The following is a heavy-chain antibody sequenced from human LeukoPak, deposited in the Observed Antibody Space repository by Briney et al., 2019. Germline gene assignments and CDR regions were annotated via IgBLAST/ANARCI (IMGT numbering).Heavy chain of an antibody. CDR2: INPHSGGT. Sequence: ASVKVSCKASGYTFTGYYMHWVRHAPGQGLELMGWINPHSGGTNYAQKFQGRVTMTRDTSISTAYMELSRLRSDDTAVYYCAVNIVATLRDFDYWGQGTLVTVSS. J-gene: IGHJ4*02. V-gene: IGHV1-2*02. CDR1: GYTFTGYY. D-gene: IGHD5-12*01. CDR3: AVNIVATLRDFDY.